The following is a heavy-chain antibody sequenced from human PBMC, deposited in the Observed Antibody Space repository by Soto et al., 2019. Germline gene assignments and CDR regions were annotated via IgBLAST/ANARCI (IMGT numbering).Heavy chain of an antibody. CDR1: GGSISSYY. CDR2: IYTSGST. J-gene: IGHJ4*02. D-gene: IGHD3-10*01. V-gene: IGHV4-4*07. CDR3: ARDLGGSGSYYTDY. Sequence: TSETLSLTCTVSGGSISSYYWSWIRQPAGKGLEWIGRIYTSGSTNYAQNLQGRVTMTTDTSTSTAYMELRSLRSDDTAVYYCARDLGGSGSYYTDYWGPGTLVTVSS.